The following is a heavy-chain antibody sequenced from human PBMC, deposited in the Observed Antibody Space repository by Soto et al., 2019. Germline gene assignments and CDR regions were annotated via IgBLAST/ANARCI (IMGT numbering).Heavy chain of an antibody. V-gene: IGHV4-34*01. CDR2: INDSGST. CDR1: GESLRGYY. J-gene: IGHJ5*02. Sequence: PSETLSLTCAVYGESLRGYYWSWIRQPPGKGLKWIGEINDSGSTNYNPSLKSRVTISVDTSKNQFSLKLSSVTAADTAVYYCARGPRIAARNRHWFDPWGQGTLVTVSS. D-gene: IGHD6-6*01. CDR3: ARGPRIAARNRHWFDP.